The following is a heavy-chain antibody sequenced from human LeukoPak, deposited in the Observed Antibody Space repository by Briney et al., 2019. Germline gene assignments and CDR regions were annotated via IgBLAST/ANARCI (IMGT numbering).Heavy chain of an antibody. J-gene: IGHJ4*02. CDR3: ARNYLGLSY. V-gene: IGHV1-8*01. Sequence: ASVKVSCKASGYTFTSYDIIWVRQATGQGLEWKGWMNPNSGYTGSAQKFQGRVTMTSDTSISTVYMELSSLTSEDTAVYYCARNYLGLSYWGQGSLVTVSS. CDR2: MNPNSGYT. CDR1: GYTFTSYD. D-gene: IGHD7-27*01.